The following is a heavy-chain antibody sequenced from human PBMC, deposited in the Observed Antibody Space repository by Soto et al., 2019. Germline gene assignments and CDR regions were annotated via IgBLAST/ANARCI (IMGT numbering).Heavy chain of an antibody. V-gene: IGHV3-30*18. Sequence: QGQLVESGGGVVQPGRSLRLSCAASGFTFSSFGMHWVRQAPCKALEWVAVASYDGSYKYYADSVKGRFTISRDNSKNPLYLQMNSLRAEDTAVYYCAKERSVVATTPDFDYWGQGTLVTVSS. D-gene: IGHD5-12*01. CDR1: GFTFSSFG. J-gene: IGHJ4*02. CDR2: ASYDGSYK. CDR3: AKERSVVATTPDFDY.